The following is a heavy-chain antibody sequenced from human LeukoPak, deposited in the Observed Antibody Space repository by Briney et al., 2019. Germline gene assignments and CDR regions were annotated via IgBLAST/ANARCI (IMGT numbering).Heavy chain of an antibody. V-gene: IGHV1-69*04. D-gene: IGHD6-19*01. J-gene: IGHJ4*02. CDR1: GGTFSSYA. CDR2: IIPILGIA. CDR3: ARDSSGWPRRIDY. Sequence: ASVKVSCKASGGTFSSYAISWVRQAPGQGLEWMGRIIPILGIANYAQKLQGRVTMTTDTSTSTAYMELRSLRSDDTAVYYCARDSSGWPRRIDYWGQGTLVTVSS.